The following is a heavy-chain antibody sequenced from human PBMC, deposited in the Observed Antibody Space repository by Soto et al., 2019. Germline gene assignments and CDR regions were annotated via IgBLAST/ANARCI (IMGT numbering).Heavy chain of an antibody. J-gene: IGHJ4*02. CDR1: GFTFSSYA. CDR2: ISGSGGST. V-gene: IGHV3-23*01. D-gene: IGHD3-3*01. CDR3: ATYYDFWSGPAADY. Sequence: GGSLRLSCAASGFTFSSYAMSWVRQAPGKGLEWVSAISGSGGSTYYADSVKGRFTISRDNSKNTLYLQMNSLRAEDTAVYYCATYYDFWSGPAADYWGQGTLVTVSS.